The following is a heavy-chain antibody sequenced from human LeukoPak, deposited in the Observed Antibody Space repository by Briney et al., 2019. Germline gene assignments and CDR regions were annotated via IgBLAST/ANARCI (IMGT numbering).Heavy chain of an antibody. D-gene: IGHD1-1*01. J-gene: IGHJ4*02. CDR2: IHTSGNT. V-gene: IGHV4-61*02. CDR1: GDSVSSGTYY. CDR3: VRDWNGDYFDY. Sequence: SETLSLTCIVSGDSVSSGTYYWTWLRQPAWKGLEWIGRIHTSGNTNYSPSLKSRVTISRDTSKNQFSLRLTSVTAADTAVYYCVRDWNGDYFDYWGQGTLVTVSS.